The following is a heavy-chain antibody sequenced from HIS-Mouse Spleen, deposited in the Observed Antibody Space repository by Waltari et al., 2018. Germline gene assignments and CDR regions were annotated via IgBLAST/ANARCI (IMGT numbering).Heavy chain of an antibody. CDR2: IDHGDSDT. D-gene: IGHD3-10*01. J-gene: IGHJ3*02. Sequence: EVQLVQSGAEVKKPGESLKISCKGSGYSFTSYWIGWVRQMPGKGLEWMGVIDHGDSDTAYSPSFQGKVTISADKSISTAYLQWSSLKASDTAMYYCARRPGIDAFDIWRQGTMVTVSS. CDR3: ARRPGIDAFDI. V-gene: IGHV5-51*01. CDR1: GYSFTSYW.